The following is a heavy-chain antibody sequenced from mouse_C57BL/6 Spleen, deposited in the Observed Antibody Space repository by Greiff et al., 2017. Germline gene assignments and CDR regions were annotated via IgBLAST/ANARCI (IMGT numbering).Heavy chain of an antibody. J-gene: IGHJ3*01. Sequence: VQLKESGGGLVKPGGSLKLSCAASGFTFSDYGMHWVRQAPEKGLEWVAYISSGSSTIYYADTVKGRFTISRDNAKNTLFLQMTSLRSEDTAMYYCANLWPFAYWGQGTLVTVSA. CDR1: GFTFSDYG. CDR2: ISSGSSTI. CDR3: ANLWPFAY. D-gene: IGHD1-1*02. V-gene: IGHV5-17*01.